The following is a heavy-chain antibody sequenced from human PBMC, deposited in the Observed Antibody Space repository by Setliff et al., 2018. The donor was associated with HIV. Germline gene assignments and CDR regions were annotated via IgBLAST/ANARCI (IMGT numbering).Heavy chain of an antibody. CDR3: ARGEDHYMPF. CDR1: GYTFTRRA. CDR2: INGVDGCT. J-gene: IGHJ4*02. V-gene: IGHV1-3*01. D-gene: IGHD4-4*01. Sequence: GASVKVSCKASGYTFTRRAIHWVRQAPGQGLEWMGWINGVDGCTKCSQKFRDRLTITSDTSASTAYMELSNLKSEDTAIYYCARGEDHYMPFWGQGTLVTVSS.